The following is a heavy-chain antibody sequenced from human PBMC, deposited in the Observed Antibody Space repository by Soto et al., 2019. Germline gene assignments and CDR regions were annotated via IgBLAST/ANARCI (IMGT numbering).Heavy chain of an antibody. CDR3: ARLGYSYGYYFDY. CDR2: IYYSGRT. V-gene: IGHV4-59*08. J-gene: IGHJ4*02. Sequence: PSETLSLTCTVSGGSISSYYWSWIRQPPGKGLEWIGYIYYSGRTNYNPSLKSRVTISVDTSKNQFSLKLSSVTAADTAVYYCARLGYSYGYYFDYWGQGTLVTVSS. CDR1: GGSISSYY. D-gene: IGHD5-18*01.